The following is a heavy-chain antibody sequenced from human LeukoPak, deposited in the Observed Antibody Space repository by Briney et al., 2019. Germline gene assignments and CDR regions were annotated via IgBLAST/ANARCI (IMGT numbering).Heavy chain of an antibody. CDR3: ARGVNGYSSSWYEYSYDY. CDR2: IGTAGDT. Sequence: AGGSLRLSCAASGFTFSSYDMHWVRQATGKGLEWVSAIGTAGDTYYPGSVKGRFTISRENAKNSLYLQTNSLRAGDTAVYYCARGVNGYSSSWYEYSYDYWGQGTLVTVSS. J-gene: IGHJ4*02. D-gene: IGHD6-13*01. V-gene: IGHV3-13*01. CDR1: GFTFSSYD.